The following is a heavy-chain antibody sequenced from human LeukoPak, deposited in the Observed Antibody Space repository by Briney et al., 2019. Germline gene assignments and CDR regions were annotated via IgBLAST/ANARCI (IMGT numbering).Heavy chain of an antibody. CDR2: FDPEDGET. V-gene: IGHV1-24*01. CDR3: ARAARVSYYDNSPYGMDV. Sequence: ASVKVSCKVSGYTLTELSMHWVRQAPGKGLEWMGGFDPEDGETIYAQKFQGRVTMTRDTSINTAYMELRRLRSDDTAVYYCARAARVSYYDNSPYGMDVWGQGTTVTVSS. J-gene: IGHJ6*02. D-gene: IGHD3-22*01. CDR1: GYTLTELS.